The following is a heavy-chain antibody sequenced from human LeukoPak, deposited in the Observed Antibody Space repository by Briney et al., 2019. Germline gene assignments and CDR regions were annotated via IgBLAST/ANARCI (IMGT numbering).Heavy chain of an antibody. D-gene: IGHD2-15*01. J-gene: IGHJ4*02. CDR3: ARAGGYCGRISCPYYFDY. V-gene: IGHV1-8*01. CDR2: MNPNSGNT. Sequence: GASVKVSCKASGYTFTSYDINWVRQATGQGLDWMGWMNPNSGNTGYAQKFQGRVTMTRNTSISTAYMELSSLRSEDTAVYYCARAGGYCGRISCPYYFDYWGQGSLVAVSS. CDR1: GYTFTSYD.